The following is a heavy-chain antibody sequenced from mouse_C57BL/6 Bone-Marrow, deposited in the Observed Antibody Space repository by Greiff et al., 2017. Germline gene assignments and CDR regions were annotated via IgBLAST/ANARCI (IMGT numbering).Heavy chain of an antibody. CDR3: ARYSNLPWYFDV. Sequence: EVQRVESEGGLVQPGSSMKLSCTASGFTFSDYYMAWVRQVPEKGLEWVANINYDGSSTYYLDSLKSRFIISRDNAKNMLYLQMSSLKSEDTATYYCARYSNLPWYFDVWGTGTTVTVSS. V-gene: IGHV5-16*01. CDR2: INYDGSST. CDR1: GFTFSDYY. J-gene: IGHJ1*03. D-gene: IGHD2-5*01.